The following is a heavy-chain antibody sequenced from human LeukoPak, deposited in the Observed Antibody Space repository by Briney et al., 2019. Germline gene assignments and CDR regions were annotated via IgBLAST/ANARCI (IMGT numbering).Heavy chain of an antibody. Sequence: GGSLRLSCAASGFTFSSYWMSWVRQAPGKGLEWVANIKQGGSEKYYVDSVKGRFTISRDNAKNSLYLQMNSLRAEDTAVYYCARDYDILTGYRGFDYWGQGTLVTVSS. CDR3: ARDYDILTGYRGFDY. J-gene: IGHJ4*02. CDR1: GFTFSSYW. CDR2: IKQGGSEK. V-gene: IGHV3-7*05. D-gene: IGHD3-9*01.